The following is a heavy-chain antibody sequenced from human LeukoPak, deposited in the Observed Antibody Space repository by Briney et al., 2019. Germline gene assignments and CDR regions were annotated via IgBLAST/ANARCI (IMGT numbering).Heavy chain of an antibody. CDR2: ISAYNGNT. V-gene: IGHV1-18*01. Sequence: EASVKVSCKVYGYTFTSYGISWVRQAPGQGLEWMGWISAYNGNTNYAQKLQGRVTMTTDTSTSTAYMELRSLRSDDTAVYYCARGLVGAIPFDYWGQGTLVTVSS. CDR1: GYTFTSYG. CDR3: ARGLVGAIPFDY. J-gene: IGHJ4*02. D-gene: IGHD1-26*01.